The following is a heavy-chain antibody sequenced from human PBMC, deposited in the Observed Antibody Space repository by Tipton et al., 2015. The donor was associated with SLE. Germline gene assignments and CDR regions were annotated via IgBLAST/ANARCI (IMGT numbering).Heavy chain of an antibody. J-gene: IGHJ4*02. V-gene: IGHV4-61*02. D-gene: IGHD5-24*01. Sequence: LRLSCSVSGGSISSGRFHWTWIRQPAGKGLEWIGRFSTGGSTSYNPSLKSRVTISLDTSKNQFSLQLSSVTAADTAVYYCARDPVDGYSFFDFWGQGTLVTVSS. CDR2: FSTGGST. CDR1: GGSISSGRFH. CDR3: ARDPVDGYSFFDF.